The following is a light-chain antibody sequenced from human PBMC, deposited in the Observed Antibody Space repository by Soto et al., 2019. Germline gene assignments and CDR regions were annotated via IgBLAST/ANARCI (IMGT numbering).Light chain of an antibody. CDR3: QQYDNWPPIT. CDR2: DAS. J-gene: IGKJ5*01. V-gene: IGKV1-5*01. Sequence: DIQMTQSPSTLSASVGDRVTITCRASESIRTWLAWYQHKPGKAPKFLIYDASTLESGVPSRFSGSGSGTEFTLTISSLQSEDFAVYYCQQYDNWPPITFGQGTRLE. CDR1: ESIRTW.